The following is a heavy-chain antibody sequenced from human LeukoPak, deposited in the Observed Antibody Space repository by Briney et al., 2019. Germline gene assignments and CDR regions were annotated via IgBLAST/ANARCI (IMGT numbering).Heavy chain of an antibody. CDR2: ISYDGSNK. CDR1: GFTFSSYA. J-gene: IGHJ4*02. CDR3: ARDNGMGHDYGDY. D-gene: IGHD4-17*01. V-gene: IGHV3-30-3*01. Sequence: GGSLRLSCAASGFTFSSYAMHWVRQAPGKGLEWVAVISYDGSNKYYADSVKGRFTISRDNSKNTLYLQMNSLRAEDTAVYYCARDNGMGHDYGDYWGQGTLVTVSS.